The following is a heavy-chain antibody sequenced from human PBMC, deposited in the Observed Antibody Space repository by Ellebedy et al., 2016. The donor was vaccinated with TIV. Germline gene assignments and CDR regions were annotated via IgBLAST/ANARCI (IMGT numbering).Heavy chain of an antibody. J-gene: IGHJ4*02. Sequence: ASVKVSCKASGYTFTSYFMYWVRQAPGQGLEWMGIINSSGGDTNYAQRFQGRVTMTRDTSTSTAYMELSSLRSEDTAVYYCARGDKYYYESSGYYYTYWGQGTLVAVSS. CDR1: GYTFTSYF. D-gene: IGHD3-22*01. CDR3: ARGDKYYYESSGYYYTY. CDR2: INSSGGDT. V-gene: IGHV1-46*01.